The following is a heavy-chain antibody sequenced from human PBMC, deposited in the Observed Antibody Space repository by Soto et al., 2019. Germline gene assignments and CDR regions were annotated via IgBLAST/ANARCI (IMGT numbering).Heavy chain of an antibody. Sequence: EGQLLESGGGLVQPGASLRLSCATSGFTFSTYTMAWVRPAPGRGPEWVSGIAQNGGTYYADSVKGRFTISRDNSRNTVSLQMTALKGEDTAIYYCAKDMRPDGVWDFDSWGQGPLVTVAS. V-gene: IGHV3-23*01. CDR1: GFTFSTYT. CDR3: AKDMRPDGVWDFDS. J-gene: IGHJ4*02. D-gene: IGHD4-17*01. CDR2: IAQNGGT.